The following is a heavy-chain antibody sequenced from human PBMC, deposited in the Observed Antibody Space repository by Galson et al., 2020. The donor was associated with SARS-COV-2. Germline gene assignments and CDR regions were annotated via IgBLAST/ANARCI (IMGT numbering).Heavy chain of an antibody. CDR1: GGSFSDYS. CDR2: ISHRGST. V-gene: IGHV4-34*01. J-gene: IGHJ6*03. Sequence: SETLSLTCVAYGGSFSDYSWTWVRQPPGKGLEWIGEISHRGSTNYSPSLKSRVFMSVDTSKNQFSLKLRSVTAADTAVYYCARGGSRPIMVFDYYYFYMDVWGKGTTVTVSS. CDR3: ARGGSRPIMVFDYYYFYMDV. D-gene: IGHD2-8*01.